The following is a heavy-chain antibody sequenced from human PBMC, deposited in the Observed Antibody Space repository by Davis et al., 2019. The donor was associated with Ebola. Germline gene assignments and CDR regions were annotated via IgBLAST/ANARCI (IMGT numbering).Heavy chain of an antibody. CDR3: ARQESLYGWSDY. J-gene: IGHJ4*02. D-gene: IGHD3-10*01. CDR2: IDPIDSYI. CDR1: GYRFTNYW. V-gene: IGHV5-10-1*01. Sequence: GESLKISCQGSGYRFTNYWISWVRQMPGKGLEWMGRIDPIDSYINQSPSFQGRVTVSVDKSIDTAYLQWSSLRASDTAIYFCARQESLYGWSDYWGQGTLVTVSS.